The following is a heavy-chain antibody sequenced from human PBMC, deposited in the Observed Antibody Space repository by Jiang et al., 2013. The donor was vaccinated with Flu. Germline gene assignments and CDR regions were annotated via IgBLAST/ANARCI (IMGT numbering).Heavy chain of an antibody. CDR1: GGSISGSSYY. D-gene: IGHD3-3*01. J-gene: IGHJ6*02. CDR3: ARLGGDYDFWSDYYRYGMDV. V-gene: IGHV4-39*01. Sequence: GSGLVKPSETLSLTCTVSGGSISGSSYYWGWIRQPPGKGLEWIGSIYYSGNTYYNPSLKSRVTISVDTSKNQFSLDLSSATAADTAVYYCARLGGDYDFWSDYYRYGMDVWGQGTTVTVSS. CDR2: IYYSGNT.